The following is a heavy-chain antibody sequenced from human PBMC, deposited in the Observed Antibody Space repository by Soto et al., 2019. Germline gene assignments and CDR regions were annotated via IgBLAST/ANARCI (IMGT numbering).Heavy chain of an antibody. CDR1: GFTFSSYS. V-gene: IGHV3-21*01. CDR3: ARASVGYCSSTSCYDSGYMDV. D-gene: IGHD2-2*01. J-gene: IGHJ6*03. CDR2: ISSSSSYI. Sequence: GGSLRLSCAASGFTFSSYSMNWVRQAPGKGLEWVSSISSSSSYIYYADSVKGRFTISRDNAKNSLYLQMNSLRAEDTAVYYCARASVGYCSSTSCYDSGYMDVWGKGTTVTVSS.